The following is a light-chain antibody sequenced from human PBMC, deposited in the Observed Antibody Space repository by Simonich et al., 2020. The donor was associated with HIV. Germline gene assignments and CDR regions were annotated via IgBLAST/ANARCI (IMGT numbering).Light chain of an antibody. Sequence: QAVVTQEPSLTVSPGGTVTLTCGSSTGTVTSYHYPYWFQHKPGQAPRTRIYDTSNKHSWTPARFSGSLLGGKAALTLSGAQPEDEAEYYCLLSYSDARVFGGGTKLTVL. CDR2: DTS. J-gene: IGLJ3*02. V-gene: IGLV7-46*01. CDR3: LLSYSDARV. CDR1: TGTVTSYHY.